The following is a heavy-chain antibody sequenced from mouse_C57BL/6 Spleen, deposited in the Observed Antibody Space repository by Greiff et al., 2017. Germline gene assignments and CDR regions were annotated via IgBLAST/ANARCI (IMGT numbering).Heavy chain of an antibody. CDR1: GYAFSSSW. CDR3: ARYAMDY. V-gene: IGHV1-82*01. J-gene: IGHJ4*01. Sequence: VQGVESGPELVKPGASVKISCKASGYAFSSSWMNWVKQRPGKGLEWIGRIYPGDGDTNYNGKFKGKATLTADKSSSTAYMQLSSLTSEDSAVYFCARYAMDYWGQGTSVTVSS. CDR2: IYPGDGDT.